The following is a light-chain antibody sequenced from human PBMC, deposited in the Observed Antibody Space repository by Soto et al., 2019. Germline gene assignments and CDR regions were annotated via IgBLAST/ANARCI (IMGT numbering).Light chain of an antibody. V-gene: IGLV1-44*01. Sequence: QSVLTQPPSASGAPGQRFTISCSGSSSNIGSNTVNWYQQLPGTAPKLLIYSNNQRPSGVPARFSGSKSGTSASLAISGLQSEAEADYYCAAWDDSLNVLFGGGTKLTGL. J-gene: IGLJ2*01. CDR1: SSNIGSNT. CDR2: SNN. CDR3: AAWDDSLNVL.